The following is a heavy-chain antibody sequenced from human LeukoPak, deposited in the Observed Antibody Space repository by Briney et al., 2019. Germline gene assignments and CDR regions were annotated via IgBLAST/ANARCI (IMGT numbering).Heavy chain of an antibody. CDR2: LSGSGGRT. CDR1: GLTFSSYA. Sequence: GGSLRLSCAASGLTFSSYAMSWVRQAPGKGLEWVAGLSGSGGRTSYADSVKGRFTISRDNSKNTLNLQMNDLRAEDTAIYYCAKEGGDLWSGYYYYYMDVWGKGTTVAVSS. J-gene: IGHJ6*03. V-gene: IGHV3-23*01. D-gene: IGHD3-3*01. CDR3: AKEGGDLWSGYYYYYMDV.